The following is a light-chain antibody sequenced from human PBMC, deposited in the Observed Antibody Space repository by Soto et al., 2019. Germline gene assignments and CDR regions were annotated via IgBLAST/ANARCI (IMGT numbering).Light chain of an antibody. V-gene: IGKV3D-15*01. CDR1: QSVSTN. J-gene: IGKJ4*01. CDR3: QQYHDWPLT. Sequence: EIVMTQSPATLSVSPGEGATLSCRASQSVSTNLAWYQQKPGQAPRLLIDGASSRATGIPARFSGSGSGTEFTLTFSSLQSEDFAVYFCQQYHDWPLTFGGGTKVEVK. CDR2: GAS.